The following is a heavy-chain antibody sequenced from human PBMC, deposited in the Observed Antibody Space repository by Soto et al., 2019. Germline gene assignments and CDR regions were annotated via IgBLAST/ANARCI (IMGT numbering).Heavy chain of an antibody. D-gene: IGHD6-19*01. J-gene: IGHJ6*02. Sequence: ASVKVSCKASGYTFTSYAMHWVRQAPGQRLEWMGWINAGNGNTKYSQKFQGRVTITRDTSASTAYMELSSLRSEDTAVYYCARDQNGVAVAGPGMDGWGQGTKVTVSS. CDR1: GYTFTSYA. CDR2: INAGNGNT. V-gene: IGHV1-3*01. CDR3: ARDQNGVAVAGPGMDG.